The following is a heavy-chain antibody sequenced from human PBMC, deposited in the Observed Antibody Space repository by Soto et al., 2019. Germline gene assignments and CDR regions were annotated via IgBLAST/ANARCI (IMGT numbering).Heavy chain of an antibody. D-gene: IGHD6-6*01. CDR3: ARQRRPLDAFDI. Sequence: SETLSLTCTVSGGSISSYYWSWIRQPPGKGLEWIGYIYYSGSTNYNPSLKSRVTISVDTSKNQFSLKLSSVTAADTAVYYCARQRRPLDAFDIWGQGTMVTVSS. CDR1: GGSISSYY. J-gene: IGHJ3*02. CDR2: IYYSGST. V-gene: IGHV4-59*08.